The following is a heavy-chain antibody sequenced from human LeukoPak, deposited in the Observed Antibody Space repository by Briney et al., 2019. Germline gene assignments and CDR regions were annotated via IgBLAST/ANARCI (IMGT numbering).Heavy chain of an antibody. CDR3: ARDLLDHYYGMDV. J-gene: IGHJ6*04. V-gene: IGHV4-61*01. D-gene: IGHD2-2*02. CDR2: IYYSGST. CDR1: GGSVSSGSYY. Sequence: SETLSLTCSVSGGSVSSGSYYWSWIRQPPGKGLEWIGYIYYSGSTNYSPSLKSRVTISVDTSKNQFSLKLSSVTAADTAVYYCARDLLDHYYGMDVWGKGTTVTVSS.